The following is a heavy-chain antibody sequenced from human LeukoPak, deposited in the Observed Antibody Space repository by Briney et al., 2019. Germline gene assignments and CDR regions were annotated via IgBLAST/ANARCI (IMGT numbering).Heavy chain of an antibody. V-gene: IGHV1-69*13. CDR2: IIPIFETA. J-gene: IGHJ4*02. CDR3: ARAHDILTGYYVD. D-gene: IGHD3-9*01. Sequence: SVKVSCKASGGTFNSYDINWVRQAPGQGLEWMGHIIPIFETANYLQKFQGRVTITADESTTTAYMELSSLRSEDTAIYYCARAHDILTGYYVDWGQGTLVTVSS. CDR1: GGTFNSYD.